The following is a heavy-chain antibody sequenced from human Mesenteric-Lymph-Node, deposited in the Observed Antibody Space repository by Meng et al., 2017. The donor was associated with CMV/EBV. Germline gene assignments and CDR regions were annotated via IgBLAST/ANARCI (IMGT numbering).Heavy chain of an antibody. CDR1: YGFISNYY. Sequence: GGSLRLSCTVSYGFISNYYWTWVRQPPGKGLEWVSAVSESGDRTYYADSVKGRFTISRDNSKSTVDLQMNSLRAEDTAVYYCARGGFSNYGIDRDYYGLDVWGQGTTVTVSS. V-gene: IGHV3-23*01. CDR2: VSESGDRT. CDR3: ARGGFSNYGIDRDYYGLDV. D-gene: IGHD4-11*01. J-gene: IGHJ6*02.